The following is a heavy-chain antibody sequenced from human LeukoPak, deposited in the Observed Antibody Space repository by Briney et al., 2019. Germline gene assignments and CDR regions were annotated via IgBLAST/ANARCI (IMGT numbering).Heavy chain of an antibody. CDR1: GFTFSSYD. V-gene: IGHV3-13*01. CDR2: IGTAGDT. D-gene: IGHD3-10*01. CDR3: ARSLVTMVRGVSYYYYGMDV. Sequence: GGSLRLSCAASGFTFSSYDMHWVRQATGKGLEWVSAIGTAGDTYYPGSVKGRFTISRENAKNSLYLQMNSLRAGDTAVYYCARSLVTMVRGVSYYYYGMDVWGQGTTVTVSS. J-gene: IGHJ6*02.